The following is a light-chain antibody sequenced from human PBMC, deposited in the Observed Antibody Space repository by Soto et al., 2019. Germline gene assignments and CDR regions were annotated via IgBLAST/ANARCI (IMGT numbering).Light chain of an antibody. CDR2: SDD. CDR3: AAWDDNLSGPV. CDR1: NSNIGRYS. J-gene: IGLJ3*02. Sequence: QSVLTQPPSLSGTPGQRVTISCSASNSNIGRYSVNCYQHLPRTAPKILIFSDDKRPSGVPDRFSGSKSRTSASLAISGLQAEDEAEYYCAAWDDNLSGPVFGGGTKLTVL. V-gene: IGLV1-44*01.